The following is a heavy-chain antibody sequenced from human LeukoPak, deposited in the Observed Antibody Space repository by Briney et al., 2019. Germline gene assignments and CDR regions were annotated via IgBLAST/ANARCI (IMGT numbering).Heavy chain of an antibody. V-gene: IGHV1-24*01. J-gene: IGHJ1*01. CDR3: ATARRFGDFWSGYYNCPDPAEYFQH. CDR1: GYTLTELS. D-gene: IGHD3-3*01. CDR2: FDPEDGET. Sequence: GASVKVSCKVSGYTLTELSMHWVRQAPGKGLEWMGGFDPEDGETIYAQKFQGRVTMTEDTSTDTAYMELSSLRSEDTAVYYCATARRFGDFWSGYYNCPDPAEYFQHWGQGTLVTVSS.